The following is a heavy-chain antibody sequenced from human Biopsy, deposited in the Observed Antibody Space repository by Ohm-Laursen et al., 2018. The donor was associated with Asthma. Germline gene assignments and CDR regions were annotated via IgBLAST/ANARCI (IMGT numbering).Heavy chain of an antibody. CDR2: ISKDASTQ. CDR3: VRDGTDDAFDI. Sequence: SLRLSCAASGFSFNNFAIHWVRQAPGKGLEWVGVISKDASTQDYADSVKGRFTMARDNSKNTLDLQMNRLREEDTDVYYCVRDGTDDAFDIWGQGTVVSVSS. J-gene: IGHJ3*02. D-gene: IGHD1-1*01. CDR1: GFSFNNFA. V-gene: IGHV3-30*01.